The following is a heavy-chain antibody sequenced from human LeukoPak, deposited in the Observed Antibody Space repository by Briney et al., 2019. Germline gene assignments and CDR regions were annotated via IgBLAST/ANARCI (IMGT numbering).Heavy chain of an antibody. CDR3: AKERRLYYAAGSPFDY. V-gene: IGHV3-30*18. Sequence: AGKSLRLSCAASGFRFSGYGMHWVRQVPGKGLESVACISYGGGNGYYADSVKGRFTISRENSKNTLHLQMNSLTAEDTAVYYCAKERRLYYAAGSPFDYWGQGILVTVSS. D-gene: IGHD3-10*01. CDR2: ISYGGGNG. J-gene: IGHJ4*02. CDR1: GFRFSGYG.